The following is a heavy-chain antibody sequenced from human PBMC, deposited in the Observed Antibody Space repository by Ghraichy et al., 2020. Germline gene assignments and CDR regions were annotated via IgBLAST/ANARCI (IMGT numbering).Heavy chain of an antibody. CDR3: ATPTPDGLYLPLDF. Sequence: GGSLRLSCAASGFTFSNYAMSWVRQAPGKGLEWVSSISGSGGSTYYADSVKGRFTISRDNSKSTLFLQMNSLRVEDMALYYCATPTPDGLYLPLDFRGQGTLVTVSS. V-gene: IGHV3-23*01. D-gene: IGHD5-24*01. J-gene: IGHJ4*02. CDR2: ISGSGGST. CDR1: GFTFSNYA.